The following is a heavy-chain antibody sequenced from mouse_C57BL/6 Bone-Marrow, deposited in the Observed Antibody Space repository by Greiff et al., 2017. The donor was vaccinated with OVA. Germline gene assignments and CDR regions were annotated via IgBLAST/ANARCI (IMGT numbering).Heavy chain of an antibody. CDR3: ARGLGPLAY. CDR1: GYTFTDYY. V-gene: IGHV1-26*01. Sequence: VQLQQSGPELVKPGASVKISCKASGYTFTDYYMNWVKQSHGKSLEWIGDINPNNGGTSYNQKFKGKATLTVDKSSSTAYMELRSLTSEDSAVYYCARGLGPLAYWGQGTLVTVSA. CDR2: INPNNGGT. J-gene: IGHJ3*01. D-gene: IGHD4-1*01.